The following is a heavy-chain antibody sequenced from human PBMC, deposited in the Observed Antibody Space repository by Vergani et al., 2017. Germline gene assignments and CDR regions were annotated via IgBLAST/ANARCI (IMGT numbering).Heavy chain of an antibody. D-gene: IGHD3-3*01. CDR2: ISGSGGST. CDR1: GFTFSSYA. J-gene: IGHJ4*02. CDR3: AKSQRRVLSGYAYYFDY. Sequence: EVQLLESGGGLVQPGGSLRLSCAASGFTFSSYAMSWVRQAPGKGREWVSAISGSGGSTYYADSVKGRFTISRDNSKNTLYLQMNSLRAEDTAVYYCAKSQRRVLSGYAYYFDYWGQGTLVTVSS. V-gene: IGHV3-23*01.